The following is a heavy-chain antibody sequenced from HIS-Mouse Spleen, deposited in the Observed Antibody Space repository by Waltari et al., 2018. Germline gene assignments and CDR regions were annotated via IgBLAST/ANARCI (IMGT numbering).Heavy chain of an antibody. Sequence: QLQLQESGPGLVKPSETLSLTCTVSGGSISSSSYYWGWIRQPPGKGLEWIGSIYYSGGTYSNPSLKSRVTISVDTSKNQFSLKLSSVIAADTAVYYCAREIPYSSSWYDWYFDLWGRGTLVTVSS. CDR2: IYYSGGT. V-gene: IGHV4-39*07. CDR3: AREIPYSSSWYDWYFDL. CDR1: GGSISSSSYY. D-gene: IGHD6-13*01. J-gene: IGHJ2*01.